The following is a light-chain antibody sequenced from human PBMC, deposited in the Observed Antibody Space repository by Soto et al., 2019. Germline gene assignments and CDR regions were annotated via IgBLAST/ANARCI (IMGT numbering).Light chain of an antibody. CDR3: QQRSNWPQIT. Sequence: EIVLTQSPATLSLSPGERATLSCRASQSVSKYLAWYQQKPGQAPRLLIHDASNRATGIPARFSGSGSGTDFTTTISSLEPEDFGVYYCQQRSNWPQITFGGGTKVEIK. CDR1: QSVSKY. V-gene: IGKV3-11*01. J-gene: IGKJ4*01. CDR2: DAS.